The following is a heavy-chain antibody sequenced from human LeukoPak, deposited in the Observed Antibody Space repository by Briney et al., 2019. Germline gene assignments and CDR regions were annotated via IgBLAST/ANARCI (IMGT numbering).Heavy chain of an antibody. CDR1: GFTLKTYG. CDR3: AAGFYFGDY. CDR2: LSGSDGST. D-gene: IGHD3-3*01. Sequence: GGSLRLSCVASGFTLKTYGMSWVRQAPGKGLEWVSTLSGSDGSTYYADSVKGRFTISRDNSKSTLYLQMNSLRAEDTAVYYCAAGFYFGDYWGQGTLVTVSS. V-gene: IGHV3-23*01. J-gene: IGHJ4*02.